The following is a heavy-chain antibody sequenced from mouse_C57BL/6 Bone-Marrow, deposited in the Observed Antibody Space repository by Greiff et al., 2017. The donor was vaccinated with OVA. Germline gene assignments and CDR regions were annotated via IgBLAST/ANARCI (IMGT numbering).Heavy chain of an antibody. J-gene: IGHJ4*01. CDR2: ISSGSSTI. CDR1: GFTFSDYG. D-gene: IGHD2-5*01. Sequence: EVKLQESGGGLVKPGGSLKLSCAASGFTFSDYGMHWVRQAPEKGLEWVAYISSGSSTIYYADTVKGRFTISRDNAKNTLFLQMTSLRSEDTAMYYCAKGGYSNYNYAMDYWGQGTSVTVSS. CDR3: AKGGYSNYNYAMDY. V-gene: IGHV5-17*01.